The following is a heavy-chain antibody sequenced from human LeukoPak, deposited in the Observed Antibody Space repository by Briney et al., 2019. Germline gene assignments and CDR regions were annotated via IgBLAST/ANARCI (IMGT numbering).Heavy chain of an antibody. J-gene: IGHJ4*03. CDR1: GFNFSDYW. CDR3: AGGALDY. V-gene: IGHV3-7*04. Sequence: GGSLRLSCAASGFNFSDYWMSWVRQAPGQGLEWVAKISQDGREQRFVDSVKGRFTISRDNAKNLLFPQKDRLRTEDTAVYYWAGGALDYWGPGTPVTVSS. CDR2: ISQDGREQ.